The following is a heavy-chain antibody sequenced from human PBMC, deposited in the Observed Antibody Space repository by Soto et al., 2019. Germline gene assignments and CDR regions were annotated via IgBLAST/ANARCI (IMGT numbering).Heavy chain of an antibody. Sequence: PGGSLRLSCAASGFTFSSYAMSWVRQAPGKGLEWVSAISGSGGSTYYADSVKGRFTISRDNSKSTLYLQMNSLRAEDTAVYYCAKDEYSGSYYHYWGQGTLVTVSS. CDR1: GFTFSSYA. CDR3: AKDEYSGSYYHY. D-gene: IGHD1-26*01. J-gene: IGHJ4*02. V-gene: IGHV3-23*01. CDR2: ISGSGGST.